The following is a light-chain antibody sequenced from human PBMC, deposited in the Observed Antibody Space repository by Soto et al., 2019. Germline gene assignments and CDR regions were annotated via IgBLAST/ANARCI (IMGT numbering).Light chain of an antibody. CDR1: QSLLHKNGFNY. CDR3: MQGLQTSFT. CDR2: LGS. V-gene: IGKV2-28*01. Sequence: DIVMTQSPLSLPVTPGEPAAISCRSSQSLLHKNGFNYLDWYLQKPGQSPQLLIFLGSNRASGVPDRFSGSGSGTEFTLKITRVEAEDVGVYYCMQGLQTSFTFGPGTKVDL. J-gene: IGKJ3*01.